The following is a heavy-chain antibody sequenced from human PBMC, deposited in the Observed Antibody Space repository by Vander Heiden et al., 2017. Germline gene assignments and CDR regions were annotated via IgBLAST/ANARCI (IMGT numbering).Heavy chain of an antibody. V-gene: IGHV1-69*01. D-gene: IGHD2-8*01. J-gene: IGHJ5*02. CDR1: EGTSGSYA. CDR3: ARAKVYAILGWFDP. CDR2: IIPIFGTA. Sequence: QLQLVQSGAEVQNPGSPCKLPCKASEGTSGSYAISWGRQAPGQGLEWMGGIIPIFGTANYAQKVQGRVTITADESTSTAYMELSSLRSEDTAVYYCARAKVYAILGWFDPWGQGTLVTVSS.